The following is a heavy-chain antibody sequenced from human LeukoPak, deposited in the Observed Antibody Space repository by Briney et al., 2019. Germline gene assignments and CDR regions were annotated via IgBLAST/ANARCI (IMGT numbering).Heavy chain of an antibody. CDR2: ITWNSGDI. CDR3: VKDRARYCSTSDCYWTFDH. CDR1: GFNFGDYG. J-gene: IGHJ4*02. Sequence: PGGSLRLSCVGSGFNFGDYGMDWVRQPPGRGLEWVSGITWNSGDIGYADFVKGRFTISRDNAKNSLYLQMNSLRPDDTALHYCVKDRARYCSTSDCYWTFDHWGQGTPVTVSS. D-gene: IGHD2-21*02. V-gene: IGHV3-9*01.